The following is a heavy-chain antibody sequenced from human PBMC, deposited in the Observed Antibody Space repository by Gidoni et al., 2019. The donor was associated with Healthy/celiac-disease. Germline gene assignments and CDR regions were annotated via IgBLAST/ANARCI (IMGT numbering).Heavy chain of an antibody. Sequence: QVQLVESGGGVVQPGRSLRLSCAASGFPFSSSGMHWVRQAPGKGLEWVAVIWYDGSNKYYADSVKGRFTISRDNSKNTLYLQMNSLRAEDTAVYYCASKRGYSYGNDAFDIWGQGTMVTVSS. D-gene: IGHD5-18*01. CDR3: ASKRGYSYGNDAFDI. V-gene: IGHV3-33*01. J-gene: IGHJ3*02. CDR2: IWYDGSNK. CDR1: GFPFSSSG.